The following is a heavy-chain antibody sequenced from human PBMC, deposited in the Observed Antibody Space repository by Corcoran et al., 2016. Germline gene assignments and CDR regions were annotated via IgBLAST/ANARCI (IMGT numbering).Heavy chain of an antibody. J-gene: IGHJ4*02. CDR2: IYYSGST. V-gene: IGHV4-59*01. D-gene: IGHD3-10*01. CDR1: GGSISSYY. CDR3: ARGGGFLGLLNDY. Sequence: QVQLQESGPGLVKPSETLSLTCTVSGGSISSYYWSWIRQPPGKGLEWIGYIYYSGSTNYNPSLKSRVTISVDTSKNQFSLKLSSVTAADTAVYYCARGGGFLGLLNDYWGQGTLVTVSS.